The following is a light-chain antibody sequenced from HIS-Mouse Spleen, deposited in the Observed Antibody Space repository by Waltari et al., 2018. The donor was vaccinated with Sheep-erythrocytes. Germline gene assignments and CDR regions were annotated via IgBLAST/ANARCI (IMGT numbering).Light chain of an antibody. CDR1: QGISSW. V-gene: IGKV1-12*01. J-gene: IGKJ2*01. Sequence: DIQMTQSPSSVSASVGDRVTITCRASQGISSWLAWYQQKPGKAPKLLIYGASSRATGIPDRFSGSGSGTDFTLTISRLEPEDFAVYYCQQYGSSPTFGQGTKLEI. CDR2: GAS. CDR3: QQYGSSPT.